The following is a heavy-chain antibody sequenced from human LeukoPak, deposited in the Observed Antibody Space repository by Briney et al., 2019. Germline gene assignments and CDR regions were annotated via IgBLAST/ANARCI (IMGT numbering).Heavy chain of an antibody. CDR3: AREIFDGDYNYYYGMDV. V-gene: IGHV3-30-3*01. Sequence: GRSLRPSCAASGFTFSSYAMHWVRQAPGKGLEWVAVISYDGSTKYYADSVKARFTISRDNSKNTLYLQMNSLRPDDTAVYYCAREIFDGDYNYYYGMDVWGQGTTVTVSS. CDR2: ISYDGSTK. J-gene: IGHJ6*02. D-gene: IGHD4-17*01. CDR1: GFTFSSYA.